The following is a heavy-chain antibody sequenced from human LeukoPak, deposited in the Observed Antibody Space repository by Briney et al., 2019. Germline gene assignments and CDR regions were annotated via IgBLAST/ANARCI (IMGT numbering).Heavy chain of an antibody. D-gene: IGHD3-3*01. V-gene: IGHV5-51*01. J-gene: IGHJ5*02. CDR2: IYPGDSDT. CDR1: GYSFTSYW. CDR3: ARLWGITIFGVVTGWFDP. Sequence: GESLKISCKGSGYSFTSYWIGWVRQMPGKGLEGMGIIYPGDSDTRYSPSFQGQVTISADKSISTAYLQWSSLKASDTAMYYCARLWGITIFGVVTGWFDPWGQGTLVTVSS.